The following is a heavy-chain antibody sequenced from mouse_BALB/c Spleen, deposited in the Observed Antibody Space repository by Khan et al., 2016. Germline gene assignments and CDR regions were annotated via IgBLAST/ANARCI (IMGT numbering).Heavy chain of an antibody. CDR1: GYTFTDYS. CDR2: INTETGES. Sequence: QIQLVQSGPELKKPGETVKISCKASGYTFTDYSMHWVKQAPGKGLKWMGWINTETGESTYADDFKGRFAFSLETSASTAYLQINNLKNEDTATYFCARSLLRLGAYWGQGTLVTVSA. V-gene: IGHV9-2-1*01. J-gene: IGHJ3*01. D-gene: IGHD1-2*01. CDR3: ARSLLRLGAY.